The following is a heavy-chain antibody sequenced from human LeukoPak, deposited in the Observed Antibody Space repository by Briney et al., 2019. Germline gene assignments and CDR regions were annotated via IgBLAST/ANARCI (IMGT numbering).Heavy chain of an antibody. CDR1: GGSISSSSYY. V-gene: IGHV4-39*01. CDR2: IYYSGNT. Sequence: PSETLSLTCSVSGGSISSSSYYWGWIRQPPGKGLEWIGSIYYSGNTYKNPSLKSRVTISEDTSKHQRSLKLTSVSAADTAVYYCAMQTVIASSWILDYGGQGTLVTVSS. J-gene: IGHJ4*02. CDR3: AMQTVIASSWILDY. D-gene: IGHD6-13*01.